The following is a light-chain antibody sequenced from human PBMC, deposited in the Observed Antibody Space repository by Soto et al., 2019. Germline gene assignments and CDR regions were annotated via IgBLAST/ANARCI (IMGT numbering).Light chain of an antibody. J-gene: IGLJ1*01. CDR1: SSDVGAYNY. CDR3: SSYTSSSTRV. V-gene: IGLV2-14*01. Sequence: QSALTQPPSVSGSPGQSVTISCTGTSSDVGAYNYVSWYQQHPGTAPKLIIYEVSNRPSGVSNRFSGSKSGNTASLTISGLQAEDEADYYCSSYTSSSTRVFGTGTKLTVL. CDR2: EVS.